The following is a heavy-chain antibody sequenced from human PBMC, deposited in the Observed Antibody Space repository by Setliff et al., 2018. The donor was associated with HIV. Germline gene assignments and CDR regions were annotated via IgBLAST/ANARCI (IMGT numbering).Heavy chain of an antibody. CDR2: ISTFNGNT. CDR3: ARAAYCSGGVCFHRPYFDQ. Sequence: VASVKVSCKASGYTFTDYNIAWLRQSPGQGLEWVGWISTFNGNTDSAQRLQGRVTMTTDTSTSTAYMELRSLRSDGRAVYYCARAAYCSGGVCFHRPYFDQWGQGSLVTVSS. CDR1: GYTFTDYN. V-gene: IGHV1-18*01. J-gene: IGHJ4*02. D-gene: IGHD2-15*01.